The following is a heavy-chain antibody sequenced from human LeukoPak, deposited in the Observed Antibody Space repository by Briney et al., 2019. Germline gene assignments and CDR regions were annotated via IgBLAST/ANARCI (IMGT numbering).Heavy chain of an antibody. Sequence: GGSLRLSCAASGFTFSSYAMSWVRQAPGKGLEWVSAISGSGGSTYYADSVKGRFTISRDNSKNTLYLQMNSLRAEDTAVYYCARDKGPTYYYDSSGYIRGYWGQGTLVTVSS. J-gene: IGHJ4*02. CDR3: ARDKGPTYYYDSSGYIRGY. CDR2: ISGSGGST. D-gene: IGHD3-22*01. V-gene: IGHV3-23*01. CDR1: GFTFSSYA.